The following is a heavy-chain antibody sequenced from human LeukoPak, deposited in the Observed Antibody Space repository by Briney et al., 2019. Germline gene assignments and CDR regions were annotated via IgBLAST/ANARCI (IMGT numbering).Heavy chain of an antibody. Sequence: ASVKVSCKSSGDSFTGYYMHWVRQAPGQGLEWMGWINPNSGGTNYVQKFQGRVTMTGDTSISTAYMELSRQRSDDTAVYYCARGQAWWESRYDGDKFDYWGQGTLVTVSS. J-gene: IGHJ4*02. CDR3: ARGQAWWESRYDGDKFDY. D-gene: IGHD5-12*01. CDR1: GDSFTGYY. CDR2: INPNSGGT. V-gene: IGHV1-2*02.